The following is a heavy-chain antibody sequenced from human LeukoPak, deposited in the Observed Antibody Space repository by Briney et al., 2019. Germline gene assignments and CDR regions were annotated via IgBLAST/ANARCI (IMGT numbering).Heavy chain of an antibody. V-gene: IGHV4-34*01. CDR2: INHSGST. CDR1: GGSFSGYY. Sequence: KPSETLSLTCAVYGGSFSGYYWSWIRQPPGKGLEWIGEINHSGSTNYNPSLKSRVTISVDTSKNQFSLKLSSVTAADTAVYYCARGRIVGATAYFDYWGQGTLVTVSS. D-gene: IGHD1-26*01. J-gene: IGHJ4*02. CDR3: ARGRIVGATAYFDY.